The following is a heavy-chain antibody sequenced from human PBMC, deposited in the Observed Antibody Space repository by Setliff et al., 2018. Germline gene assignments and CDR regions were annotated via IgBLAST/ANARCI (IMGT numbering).Heavy chain of an antibody. CDR2: LNEDGSTT. CDR3: ARDLSGRSDY. CDR1: GFTFSSYW. D-gene: IGHD3-3*01. Sequence: LKISCAASGFTFSSYWMHWVRQAPGKGLVWVSRLNEDGSTTTYADSVKGRFTISRDNAKNTLYLQMNSLRAEDTAVYYCARDLSGRSDYWGQGTLVTVSS. J-gene: IGHJ4*02. V-gene: IGHV3-74*03.